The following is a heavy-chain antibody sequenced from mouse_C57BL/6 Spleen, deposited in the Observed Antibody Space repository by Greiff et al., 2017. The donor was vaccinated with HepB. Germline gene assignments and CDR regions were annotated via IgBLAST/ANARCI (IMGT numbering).Heavy chain of an antibody. CDR1: GYTFTDYY. J-gene: IGHJ2*01. CDR2: IYPGSGNT. CDR3: AREEDYYGSSGYFDY. Sequence: VKLQESGAELVRPGASVKLSCKASGYTFTDYYINWVKQRPGQGLEWIARIYPGSGNTYYNEKFKGKATLTAEKSSSTAYMQLSSLTSEDSAVYFCAREEDYYGSSGYFDYWGQGTTLTVSS. D-gene: IGHD1-1*01. V-gene: IGHV1-76*01.